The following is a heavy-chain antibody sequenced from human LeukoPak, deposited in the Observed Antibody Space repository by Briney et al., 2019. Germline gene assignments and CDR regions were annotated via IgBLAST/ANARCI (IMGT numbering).Heavy chain of an antibody. CDR3: ATHNPYYYDSSGQADAFDI. CDR2: IYYSGCT. CDR1: GGSISSYY. J-gene: IGHJ3*02. D-gene: IGHD3-22*01. V-gene: IGHV4-59*08. Sequence: PSETLSLTCTVSGGSISSYYWSWIRQPPGKGLEWIGYIYYSGCTNYNPSLKSRVTISVDTSKNQFSLKLSSVTAADTAVYYCATHNPYYYDSSGQADAFDIWGQGTMVTVSS.